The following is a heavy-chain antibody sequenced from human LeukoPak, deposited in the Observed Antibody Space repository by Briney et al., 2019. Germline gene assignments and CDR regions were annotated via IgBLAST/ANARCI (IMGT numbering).Heavy chain of an antibody. D-gene: IGHD3-9*01. Sequence: GGTLRLSCAASGLTFSSYGMSWVRQAPGRGLEWVSAIGTAGDTYYPGSVKGRFTLFRENSESTLYLQMNSLRAEDTAVYYCAKEKERILTGHSGFDYWGQGTLVTVSS. V-gene: IGHV3-23*01. CDR2: IGTAGDT. CDR1: GLTFSSYG. CDR3: AKEKERILTGHSGFDY. J-gene: IGHJ4*02.